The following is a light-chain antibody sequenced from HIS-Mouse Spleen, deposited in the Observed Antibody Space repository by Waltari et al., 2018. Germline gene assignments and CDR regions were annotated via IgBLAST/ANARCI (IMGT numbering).Light chain of an antibody. V-gene: IGKV4-1*01. CDR1: QSVLYSSNNKNY. CDR3: QQYYSTPLT. J-gene: IGKJ4*01. CDR2: RAS. Sequence: DIVMTQSPDSLAVSLGERATIHCKSSQSVLYSSNNKNYLAWYQQKPGQPPKLLIYRASTRESGVPDRFSGSGSGTDFTLTISSLQAEDVAVYYCQQYYSTPLTFGGGTKVEIK.